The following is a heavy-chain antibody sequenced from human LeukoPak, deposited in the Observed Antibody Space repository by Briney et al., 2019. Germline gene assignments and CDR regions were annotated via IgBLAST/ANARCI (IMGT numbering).Heavy chain of an antibody. CDR1: GFTFSSYG. Sequence: GGSLRLSCAASGFTFSSYGMYWVRQAPGKGLEWVAFIRYDGSNKYYADSVKGRFTVSRDNSKNTLYLQMKSLRAEDTAVYYCAKPREPKDYYDSSGYYYAGGSLDYWGQGTLVTVSS. J-gene: IGHJ4*02. V-gene: IGHV3-30*02. D-gene: IGHD3-22*01. CDR3: AKPREPKDYYDSSGYYYAGGSLDY. CDR2: IRYDGSNK.